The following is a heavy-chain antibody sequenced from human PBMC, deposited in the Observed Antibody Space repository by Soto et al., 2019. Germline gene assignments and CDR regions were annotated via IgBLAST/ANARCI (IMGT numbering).Heavy chain of an antibody. Sequence: SGGSLRLSCAASGFTFSSYWMTWVRQAPGKGLEWVANIKQDGSEKYFVDSVKGRFTISRDNAKNSLYLQMNSLRAEDTAVYYCANIAVAGLGAEYFQHWGQGTLVTVSS. CDR3: ANIAVAGLGAEYFQH. V-gene: IGHV3-7*01. D-gene: IGHD6-19*01. CDR1: GFTFSSYW. CDR2: IKQDGSEK. J-gene: IGHJ1*01.